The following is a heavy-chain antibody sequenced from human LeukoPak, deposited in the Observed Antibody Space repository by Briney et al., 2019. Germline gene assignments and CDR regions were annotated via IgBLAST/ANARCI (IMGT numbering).Heavy chain of an antibody. CDR1: GFTFSSYG. J-gene: IGHJ3*02. CDR2: ISYDGSNK. D-gene: IGHD1-26*01. CDR3: GKNRYSGSLSPFDI. V-gene: IGHV3-30*18. Sequence: GGSLRLSCAASGFTFSSYGMHWVRQAPGKGLEWVAVISYDGSNKYYADSVKGRFTISRDNSKNTLYLQMNSLRAEDTAVYYCGKNRYSGSLSPFDIWGQGTMVTVSS.